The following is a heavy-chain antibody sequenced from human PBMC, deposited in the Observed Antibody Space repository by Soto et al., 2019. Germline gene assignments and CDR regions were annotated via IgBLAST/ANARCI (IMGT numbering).Heavy chain of an antibody. D-gene: IGHD2-21*01. CDR1: GYTFTSYG. Sequence: GASVKVSCKASGYTFTSYGISWVRQAPGQVLEWMGWISAYNGNTNYAQKLQGRVTMTTDTSTSTAYMELRSLRSDDTAVYYCARRNCGGDCYYDNWFDPWGQGILVTVSS. J-gene: IGHJ5*02. CDR2: ISAYNGNT. CDR3: ARRNCGGDCYYDNWFDP. V-gene: IGHV1-18*01.